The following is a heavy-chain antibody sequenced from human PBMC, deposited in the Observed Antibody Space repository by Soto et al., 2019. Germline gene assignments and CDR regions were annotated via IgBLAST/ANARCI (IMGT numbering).Heavy chain of an antibody. CDR3: AKGAVTTSLYYFDY. J-gene: IGHJ4*02. D-gene: IGHD4-17*01. Sequence: QVQLVESGGGVVQPGRSLRLSCAASGFTFSTYGVHWVRQAPGKGLEWVAVISSDGSENYYAGSVKGRVSISRDNSKSTLYLQMDSLRAEDTAVYYCAKGAVTTSLYYFDYWGQGTLVTVSS. CDR2: ISSDGSEN. CDR1: GFTFSTYG. V-gene: IGHV3-30*18.